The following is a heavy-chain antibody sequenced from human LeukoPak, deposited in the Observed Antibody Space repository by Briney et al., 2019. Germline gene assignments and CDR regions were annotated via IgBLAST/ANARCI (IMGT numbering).Heavy chain of an antibody. V-gene: IGHV3-30-3*01. CDR2: ISYDGSNK. J-gene: IGHJ4*02. CDR3: ARDDSGYGSGFY. D-gene: IGHD3-10*01. CDR1: GFTFSSYA. Sequence: PGRSLRLSCAASGFTFSSYAMHWVRQAPGKGLEWVAVISYDGSNKYYADSVKGRFTISRDNSKNTLYLQMNSLRAGDTAVYYCARDDSGYGSGFYWGQGTLVTVSS.